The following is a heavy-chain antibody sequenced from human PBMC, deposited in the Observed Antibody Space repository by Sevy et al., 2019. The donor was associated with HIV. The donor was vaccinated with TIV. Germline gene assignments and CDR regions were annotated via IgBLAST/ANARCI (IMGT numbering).Heavy chain of an antibody. CDR2: ISGSGGST. CDR3: AASTLVRGVIWYYYGMDV. V-gene: IGHV3-23*01. J-gene: IGHJ6*02. CDR1: GFTFSSYA. D-gene: IGHD3-10*01. Sequence: GESLKISCAASGFTFSSYAMSWVRQAPGKGLEWVSAISGSGGSTYYADSVKGRFTISRDNSKNTLYLQMNSLRAEDTAVYYCAASTLVRGVIWYYYGMDVWGQWTTVTVSS.